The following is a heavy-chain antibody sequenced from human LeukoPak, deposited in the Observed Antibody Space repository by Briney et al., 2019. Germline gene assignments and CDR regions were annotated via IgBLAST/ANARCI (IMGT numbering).Heavy chain of an antibody. J-gene: IGHJ5*02. D-gene: IGHD3-3*01. Sequence: SETLSLTCAVYGGSFSGYYWSWIRQPPGKGLEWIGEINHSGSTNYNPSPKSRVTISVDTSKNQFSLKLSSVTAADTAVYYCARGLRFLEWLFWFDPWGQGTLVTVSS. CDR3: ARGLRFLEWLFWFDP. CDR1: GGSFSGYY. CDR2: INHSGST. V-gene: IGHV4-34*01.